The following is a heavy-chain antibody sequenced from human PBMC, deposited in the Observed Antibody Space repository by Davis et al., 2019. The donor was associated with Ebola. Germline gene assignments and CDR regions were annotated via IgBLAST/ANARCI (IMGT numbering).Heavy chain of an antibody. CDR1: GGSFSGYY. CDR3: ARHVRGVTTDWFDP. V-gene: IGHV4-34*01. J-gene: IGHJ5*02. CDR2: INHSGST. D-gene: IGHD3-10*02. Sequence: SETLSLTCAVYGGSFSGYYWSWIRQPPGKGLEWIGGINHSGSTNYNPSLKSRVTISVDTSKNQFSLKLSSVTAADTAVYYCARHVRGVTTDWFDPWGQGTLVTVSS.